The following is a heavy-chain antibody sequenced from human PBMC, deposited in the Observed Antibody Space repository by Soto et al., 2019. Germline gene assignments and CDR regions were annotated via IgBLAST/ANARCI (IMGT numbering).Heavy chain of an antibody. J-gene: IGHJ4*02. Sequence: ASVKVSCKASGYTFTSYAMHWVRQAPGQRLEWMGWINAGNGNTKYSQKFQGRATITRETSASTAYMELSSLRSEDTAVYYCASTHESPYSSSWYATGYWGQGTLVTVSS. CDR3: ASTHESPYSSSWYATGY. V-gene: IGHV1-3*01. D-gene: IGHD6-13*01. CDR1: GYTFTSYA. CDR2: INAGNGNT.